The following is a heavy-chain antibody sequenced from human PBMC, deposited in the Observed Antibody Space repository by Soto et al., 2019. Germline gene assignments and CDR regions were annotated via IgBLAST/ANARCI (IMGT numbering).Heavy chain of an antibody. J-gene: IGHJ3*02. Sequence: QVQLVQSGAEVKKPGSSVKVSCKASGGTFSSYAISWVRQAPGQGLEWMGGLIPIFGTANYAQKFQGRVTITADESTSTAYMELSSLRSEDTAVYYCARVGYCSSTSCYTSAFDIWGQGTMVTVSS. V-gene: IGHV1-69*01. CDR3: ARVGYCSSTSCYTSAFDI. CDR2: LIPIFGTA. CDR1: GGTFSSYA. D-gene: IGHD2-2*02.